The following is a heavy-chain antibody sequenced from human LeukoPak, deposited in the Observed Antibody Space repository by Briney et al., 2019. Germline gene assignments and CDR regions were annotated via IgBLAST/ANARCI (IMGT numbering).Heavy chain of an antibody. D-gene: IGHD2-8*01. CDR3: ARGGSTNGNNWLDP. CDR2: VYTSGTT. V-gene: IGHV4-4*07. CDR1: GGSISSSW. Sequence: PSETLSLTCTDSGGSISSSWWNWIRQPAGKGLEWIGRVYTSGTTNYNPSLKSRVTVSIDTSRSQFSLKLTSVTAADTAVYYCARGGSTNGNNWLDPWGQGTLVTVSS. J-gene: IGHJ5*02.